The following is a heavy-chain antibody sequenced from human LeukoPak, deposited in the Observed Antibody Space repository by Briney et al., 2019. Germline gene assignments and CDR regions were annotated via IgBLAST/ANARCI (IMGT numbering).Heavy chain of an antibody. J-gene: IGHJ4*02. V-gene: IGHV1-18*01. CDR1: GYTFTSYG. CDR2: ISAYNGNT. Sequence: ASVKVFCKASGYTFTSYGIRWVRPAPGQGLEWMGWISAYNGNTNYAQKLQGGATMTTDASTSTAYLELRSRRSDDTAVYYCTIVGATTYFDYWGQGTLVTVSS. D-gene: IGHD1-26*01. CDR3: TIVGATTYFDY.